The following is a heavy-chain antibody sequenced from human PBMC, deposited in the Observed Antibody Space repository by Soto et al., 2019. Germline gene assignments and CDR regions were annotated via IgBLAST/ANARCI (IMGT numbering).Heavy chain of an antibody. V-gene: IGHV4-39*01. CDR1: GASISSSSYY. J-gene: IGHJ4*02. Sequence: QLQLQESGPGLVKPSETLSLTCTVSGASISSSSYYWGWIRQPPGKGLEWLGSIYYGGTTYYKSSLKSRVSISADTSKNQLSLKVNSVTAADTAVYYCARLPGTTKGNWGQGTLVTVSS. CDR2: IYYGGTT. D-gene: IGHD1-1*01. CDR3: ARLPGTTKGN.